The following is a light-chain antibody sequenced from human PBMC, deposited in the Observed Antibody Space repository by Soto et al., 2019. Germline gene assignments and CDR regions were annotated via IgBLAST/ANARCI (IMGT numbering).Light chain of an antibody. CDR3: SSYAGDNVVL. V-gene: IGLV2-8*01. CDR2: EVN. J-gene: IGLJ2*01. Sequence: QSVLTQPPSASGSPGQSVTISCTGTSSDVGGHEYVSWYHQHPGKAPKLLIFEVNKRPSGVPYRFSGSKSGNTASLTVSGLRAEDEGVYYCSSYAGDNVVLFGGGTQLTVL. CDR1: SSDVGGHEY.